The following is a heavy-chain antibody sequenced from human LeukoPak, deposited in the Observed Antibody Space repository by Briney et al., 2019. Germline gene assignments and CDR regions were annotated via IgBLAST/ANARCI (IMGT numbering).Heavy chain of an antibody. CDR1: GGTFSSYA. J-gene: IGHJ6*02. V-gene: IGHV1-69*13. Sequence: ASVKVSCTASGGTFSSYAISWVRQAPGQGLEWMGGIIPIFGTANYAQKFQGRVTITADESTSTAYMELSSLRSEDTAVYYCARVGGSYQIYYYGMDVWGQGTTVTVSS. D-gene: IGHD1-26*01. CDR2: IIPIFGTA. CDR3: ARVGGSYQIYYYGMDV.